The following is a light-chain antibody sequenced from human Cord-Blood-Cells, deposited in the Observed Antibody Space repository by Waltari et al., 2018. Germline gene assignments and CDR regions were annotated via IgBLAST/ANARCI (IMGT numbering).Light chain of an antibody. CDR2: WAS. V-gene: IGKV4-1*01. J-gene: IGKJ2*01. CDR3: QQYYSTPPYT. CDR1: QSVLYSSNNKNY. Sequence: DIVMTQSPDSLAVSLGERATINCKSSQSVLYSSNNKNYLAWYQQKPGQPPKLLLYWASTREAGVPDRFSGSGSGTDFSLTISSLQAEDVAVYCCQQYYSTPPYTFGQGTKLEIK.